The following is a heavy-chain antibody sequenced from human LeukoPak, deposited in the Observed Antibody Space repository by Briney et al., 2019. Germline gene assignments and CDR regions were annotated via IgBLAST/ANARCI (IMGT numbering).Heavy chain of an antibody. Sequence: GGSLRLSCAASGFTFSSYAMHWVRQAPGKGLEWVAVISYDGSNKYYADSVKGRFTISRDNSKNTLYLQMNSLRAEDTAVYYCARAVELLLYYYYYYMDVWGKGTTVTVSS. CDR3: ARAVELLLYYYYYYMDV. CDR2: ISYDGSNK. J-gene: IGHJ6*03. CDR1: GFTFSSYA. V-gene: IGHV3-30*04. D-gene: IGHD1-7*01.